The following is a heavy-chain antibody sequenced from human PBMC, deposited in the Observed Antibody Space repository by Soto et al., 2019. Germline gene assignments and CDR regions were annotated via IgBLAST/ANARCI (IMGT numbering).Heavy chain of an antibody. CDR2: INPSGGTT. V-gene: IGHV1-46*03. J-gene: IGHJ1*01. CDR3: TRTLTPNPAEYFQH. CDR1: GYTFTRYY. Sequence: QVQLVQSGAEVKKPGTSVKVSCKASGYTFTRYYMHCVRQAPGQGLEWMGMINPSGGTTSYAQNFQGRVTMTRDTSTSTVYMELSSLRSEDTAVYYCTRTLTPNPAEYFQHWGQGTLVTVSS.